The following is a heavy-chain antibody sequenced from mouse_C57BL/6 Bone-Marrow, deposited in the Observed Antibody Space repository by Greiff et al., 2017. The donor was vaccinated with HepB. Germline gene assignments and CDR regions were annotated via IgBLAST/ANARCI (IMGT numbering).Heavy chain of an antibody. D-gene: IGHD2-4*01. J-gene: IGHJ3*01. V-gene: IGHV5-4*01. Sequence: EVQVVESGGGLVKPGGSLKLSCAASGFTFSSYAMSWVRQTPEKRLEWVATISDGGSYTYYPDNVKGRFTISRDNAKNNLYLQMSHLKSEDTAMYYCAREEGYDYDAGRFAYWGQGTLVTVSA. CDR2: ISDGGSYT. CDR1: GFTFSSYA. CDR3: AREEGYDYDAGRFAY.